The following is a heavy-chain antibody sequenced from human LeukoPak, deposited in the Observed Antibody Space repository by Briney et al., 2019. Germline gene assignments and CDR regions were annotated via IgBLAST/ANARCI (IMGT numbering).Heavy chain of an antibody. V-gene: IGHV3-20*01. Sequence: GGSLRLSCAASGFTFDDYGMSWVRQAPGKGLEWVSGINWNGGSTGYADSVKGRFTISRDNAKNSLYLQMNSLRAEDTALYHCARILHILRFLEWSSFDYWGQGTLVTVSS. CDR2: INWNGGST. D-gene: IGHD3-3*01. CDR3: ARILHILRFLEWSSFDY. CDR1: GFTFDDYG. J-gene: IGHJ4*02.